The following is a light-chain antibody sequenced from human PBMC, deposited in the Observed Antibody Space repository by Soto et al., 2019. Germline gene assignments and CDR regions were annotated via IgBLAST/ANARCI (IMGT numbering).Light chain of an antibody. J-gene: IGKJ2*01. Sequence: EIVLTQSPGTLSLSPGERATLSCRASQSVNSRYLAWYQQKPGQAPRLLIYGASSRATGIPDRFSGSGSGTDFTLTISRLEPEDFAVFYCQQYGSSPYTFGQGTRLEIK. V-gene: IGKV3-20*01. CDR2: GAS. CDR1: QSVNSRY. CDR3: QQYGSSPYT.